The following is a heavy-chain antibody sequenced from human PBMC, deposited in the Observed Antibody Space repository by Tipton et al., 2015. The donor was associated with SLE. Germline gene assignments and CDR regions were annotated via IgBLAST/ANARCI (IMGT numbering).Heavy chain of an antibody. CDR1: CGSISSNTYY. V-gene: IGHV4-39*07. CDR2: TYSRGSI. D-gene: IGHD3-3*01. Sequence: TLSLTCTVSCGSISSNTYYWGWIRQPPGKGLEWIANTYSRGSIYYNPSLKSRLTMSLDTPTNQFSLKLTSVTAADTAVYFCARHRGDFGVFIDFWGQGTVVIVSS. J-gene: IGHJ4*02. CDR3: ARHRGDFGVFIDF.